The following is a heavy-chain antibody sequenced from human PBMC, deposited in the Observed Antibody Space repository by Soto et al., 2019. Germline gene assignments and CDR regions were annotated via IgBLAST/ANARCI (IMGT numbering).Heavy chain of an antibody. Sequence: QVHLVQSGAEVRKPGASVKVSCKASGYSFTSYGISWVRQAPGQGLEWMGWISTDNGNTNYAHNLQGRVSMTMDPSTSTAYMELWSLGSDDTAVYYCARDVPDTSLFFYYYGMDGWGQGTTVTVSS. CDR2: ISTDNGNT. J-gene: IGHJ6*02. CDR3: ARDVPDTSLFFYYYGMDG. V-gene: IGHV1-18*01. D-gene: IGHD2-21*01. CDR1: GYSFTSYG.